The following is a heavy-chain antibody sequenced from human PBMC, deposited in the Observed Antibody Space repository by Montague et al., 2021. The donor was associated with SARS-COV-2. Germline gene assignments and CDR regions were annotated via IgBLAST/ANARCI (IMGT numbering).Heavy chain of an antibody. CDR3: TRHVHMTWPEPSPGFDY. J-gene: IGHJ4*02. CDR1: GDSISSSSYN. V-gene: IGHV4-39*01. Sequence: SETLSLTCTVSGDSISSSSYNWGWIRKPPGKGLEWIGSVHNSGRPYYNPSPKSRVTIYVDTSKNQLSLKLSSVTAADTAVYYCTRHVHMTWPEPSPGFDYWGQRTL. CDR2: VHNSGRP. D-gene: IGHD1-1*01.